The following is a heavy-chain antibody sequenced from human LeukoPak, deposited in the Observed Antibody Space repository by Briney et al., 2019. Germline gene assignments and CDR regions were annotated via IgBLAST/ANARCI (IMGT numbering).Heavy chain of an antibody. CDR1: GFIFSDYY. V-gene: IGHV3-11*01. CDR2: ISSSGSTT. D-gene: IGHD1-1*01. Sequence: GGSLTLSCAASGFIFSDYYMSWIRQAPGKGLEWVSYISSSGSTTYYADSVKGRFTISRGNAKNSLYLQMNSLRAEDTAVYYCVREQAGGTTKRRFDPWGQGTLVTVSS. J-gene: IGHJ5*02. CDR3: VREQAGGTTKRRFDP.